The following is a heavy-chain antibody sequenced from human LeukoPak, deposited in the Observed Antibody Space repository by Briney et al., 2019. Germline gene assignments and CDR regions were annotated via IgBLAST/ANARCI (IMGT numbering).Heavy chain of an antibody. D-gene: IGHD4-23*01. Sequence: GESLKISCKGSGYSFTSYWIGWVRQMPGKGLEWMGIIYPGDSDTRYSPSFQGQVTISADKSISTAYLQWSSLKASDTAMYYCARLLEYGGNSVRVWFDPWGQGTLVTVSS. CDR2: IYPGDSDT. J-gene: IGHJ5*02. CDR3: ARLLEYGGNSVRVWFDP. CDR1: GYSFTSYW. V-gene: IGHV5-51*01.